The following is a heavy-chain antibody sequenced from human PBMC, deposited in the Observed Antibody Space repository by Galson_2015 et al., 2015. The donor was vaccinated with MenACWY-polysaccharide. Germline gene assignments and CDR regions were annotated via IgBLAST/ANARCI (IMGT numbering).Heavy chain of an antibody. CDR3: AKAPIYYDILTGLYYYYYMDV. J-gene: IGHJ6*03. V-gene: IGHV3-30*18. D-gene: IGHD3-9*01. CDR1: GFTFSSYG. CDR2: ISYDGSNT. Sequence: LRLSCAASGFTFSSYGLHWVRQAPGKGLEWVAVISYDGSNTYYADSVKGRFTISRDNSKNTLYLQMNSLRAEDTAVYYCAKAPIYYDILTGLYYYYYMDVWGKGTTVTVSS.